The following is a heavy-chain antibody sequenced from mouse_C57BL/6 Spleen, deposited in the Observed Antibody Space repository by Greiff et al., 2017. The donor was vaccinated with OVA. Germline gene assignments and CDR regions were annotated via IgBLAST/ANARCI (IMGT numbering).Heavy chain of an antibody. D-gene: IGHD1-1*01. CDR2: IDPSDSYT. CDR3: LTTVVRGYYFDY. Sequence: QVQLQQPGAELVMPGASVKLSCKASGYTFTSYWMHWVKQRPGQGLEWIGEIDPSDSYTNYNQKFKGKSTLTVDKSSSTAYMQLSSLTSEDSAVYYCLTTVVRGYYFDYWGQGTTLTVSS. V-gene: IGHV1-69*01. J-gene: IGHJ2*01. CDR1: GYTFTSYW.